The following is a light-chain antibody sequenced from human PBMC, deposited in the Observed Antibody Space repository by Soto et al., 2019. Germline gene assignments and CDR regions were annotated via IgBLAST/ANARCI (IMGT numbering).Light chain of an antibody. J-gene: IGKJ1*01. CDR3: QQYNSYPWT. CDR2: DAS. V-gene: IGKV1-5*01. Sequence: DIQMTQSPSTLSASVGDRVTITCRASQSISSWLAWYQQKPGKAPNLLIYDASTLESGVPSRFSGSASGTEFTLTISSLQPDDFATYYCQQYNSYPWTFGQGTKVDIK. CDR1: QSISSW.